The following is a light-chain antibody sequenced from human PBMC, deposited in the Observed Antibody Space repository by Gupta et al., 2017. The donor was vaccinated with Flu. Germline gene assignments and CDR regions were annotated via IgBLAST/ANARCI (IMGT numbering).Light chain of an antibody. V-gene: IGKV3-15*01. CDR1: QSVSSN. CDR3: QEYKDWPLT. CDR2: AVS. Sequence: EIVMTQSPATLSVSPRERATLSCRASQSVSSNFAWYQQKPGQAPRLLIYAVSTRATGVPARFRGSRSGTEFTLTISGLQSEDFAVYYCQEYKDWPLTFGGGTKVEIK. J-gene: IGKJ4*01.